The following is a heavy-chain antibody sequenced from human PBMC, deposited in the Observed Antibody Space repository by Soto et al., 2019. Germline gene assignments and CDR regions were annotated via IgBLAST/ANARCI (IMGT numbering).Heavy chain of an antibody. CDR3: ARGGATVTTFLWFDP. CDR1: GYTFTGYY. CDR2: INPNSGGT. Sequence: GASVKVSCKASGYTFTGYYMHWVRQAPGQGLEWMGWINPNSGGTNYAQKFQGWVTMTRDTSISTAYMELSRLRSDDTAVYYCARGGATVTTFLWFDPWGQGTLVTVSS. V-gene: IGHV1-2*04. D-gene: IGHD4-17*01. J-gene: IGHJ5*02.